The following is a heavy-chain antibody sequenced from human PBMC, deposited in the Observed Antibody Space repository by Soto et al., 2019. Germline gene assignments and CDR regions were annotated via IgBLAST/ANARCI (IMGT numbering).Heavy chain of an antibody. V-gene: IGHV1-2*04. D-gene: IGHD3-3*01. CDR1: GYTFTGYY. CDR3: ARAGLRFLEWSENWFDP. J-gene: IGHJ5*02. CDR2: INPNSGGT. Sequence: ASVKVSCKASGYTFTGYYMHWVRQAPGQGLEWMGWINPNSGGTNYAQKFQGWVTMTRDTSISTAYMELSRLRSDDTAVYYCARAGLRFLEWSENWFDPWGQGTLVTVSS.